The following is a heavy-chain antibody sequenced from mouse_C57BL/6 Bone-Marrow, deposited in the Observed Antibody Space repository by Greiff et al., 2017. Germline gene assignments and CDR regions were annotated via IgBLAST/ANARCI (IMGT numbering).Heavy chain of an antibody. J-gene: IGHJ4*01. CDR2: LWSGGST. D-gene: IGHD2-3*01. CDR1: GFSLTSSG. Sequence: QVQLQQSGPGLVQPSQSLSITCTVSGFSLTSSGVHWVRQSPGKGLGWLGVLWSGGSTDYTAAFISRLSISKDNSKSQVFFKMNSLRADDTAIYYCASPMMVTTYYYAMDYWGQGTSVTVSS. CDR3: ASPMMVTTYYYAMDY. V-gene: IGHV2-2*01.